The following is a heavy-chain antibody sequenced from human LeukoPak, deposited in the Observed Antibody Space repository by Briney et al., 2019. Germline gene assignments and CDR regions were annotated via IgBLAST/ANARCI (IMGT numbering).Heavy chain of an antibody. D-gene: IGHD5-24*01. CDR3: AKDWRWHEPIYGMNV. V-gene: IGHV3-30*02. CDR2: ISYDGSGK. Sequence: GGSLSLSCFATQSTFIVYGLRWVRPAPGAGLEWGASISYDGSGKYYTDTVKGRFTISRDNSKNTLYLQMSSLRTEDTAVYYCAKDWRWHEPIYGMNVWGQGTTVTVSS. CDR1: QSTFIVYG. J-gene: IGHJ6*02.